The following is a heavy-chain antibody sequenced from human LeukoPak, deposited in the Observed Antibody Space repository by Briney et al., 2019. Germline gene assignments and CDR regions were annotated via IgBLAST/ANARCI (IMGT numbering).Heavy chain of an antibody. V-gene: IGHV3-7*01. D-gene: IGHD6-19*01. J-gene: IGHJ6*03. CDR2: IKQDGSEK. CDR3: ARDDIQYSSGWYHTLHYYYYYMDV. CDR1: GFTFSSYW. Sequence: GGSLRLSCAASGFTFSSYWMSWVRQAPGKGLEWVANIKQDGSEKYYVDSVKGRFTISRDNAKNSLYLQMNSLRAEDTAVYYCARDDIQYSSGWYHTLHYYYYYMDVWGKGTTVTVSS.